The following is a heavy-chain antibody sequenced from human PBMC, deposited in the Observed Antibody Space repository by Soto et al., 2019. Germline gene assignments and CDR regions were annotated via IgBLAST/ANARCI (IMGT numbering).Heavy chain of an antibody. J-gene: IGHJ3*01. V-gene: IGHV1-69*01. CDR2: IIPIDGTP. CDR1: GDMFSSYT. Sequence: QVQVVQSGAEVKQPGSSVKVSCKASGDMFSSYTFTWVRQAPGQGLEWMGGIIPIDGTPTYAQRFLGRVTIIADESTKTVYMEMSSLRSDDTAVYFCARHCPVGSCYSPMFSNGALDVWGQGTMVIVSS. D-gene: IGHD2-15*01. CDR3: ARHCPVGSCYSPMFSNGALDV.